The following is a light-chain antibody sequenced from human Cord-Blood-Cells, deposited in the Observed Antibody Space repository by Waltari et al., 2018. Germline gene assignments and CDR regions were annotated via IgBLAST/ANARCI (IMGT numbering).Light chain of an antibody. Sequence: QSALTQPPSASGSPGQSVTISCTGTSSDVGGYNYVSWYQQHPGKAPKLMIYEVSKRRSGVPDRFSDSKSGNTASLTVSGLQAEDEADYYCSSYAGSNNPHVFGTGTKVTVL. CDR2: EVS. V-gene: IGLV2-8*01. CDR3: SSYAGSNNPHV. J-gene: IGLJ1*01. CDR1: SSDVGGYNY.